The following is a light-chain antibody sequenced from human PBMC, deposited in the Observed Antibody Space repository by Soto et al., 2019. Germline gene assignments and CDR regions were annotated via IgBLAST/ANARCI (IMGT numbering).Light chain of an antibody. V-gene: IGKV3-11*01. CDR2: DAS. J-gene: IGKJ4*01. CDR1: QSVSIY. Sequence: EIVLTQSPATLSLSPGERATLSCRASQSVSIYLAWYQQKPGQAPRLLIYDASNRATGIPARFSGSGSGTDFTLTISSLEPEDFAVYYCQQFSSYPLTFGGGTKVDIK. CDR3: QQFSSYPLT.